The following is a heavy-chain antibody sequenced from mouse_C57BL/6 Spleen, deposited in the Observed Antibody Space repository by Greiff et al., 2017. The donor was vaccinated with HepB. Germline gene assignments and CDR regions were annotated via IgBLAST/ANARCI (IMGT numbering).Heavy chain of an antibody. J-gene: IGHJ3*01. Sequence: VMLVESGAELARPGASVKLSCKASGYTFTSYGISWVKQRTGQGLEWIGEIYPRSGNTYYNEKFKGKATLTADKSSSTAYMELRSLTSEDSAVYFCARLHYYGSSTWFAYWGQGTLVTVSA. CDR1: GYTFTSYG. CDR2: IYPRSGNT. CDR3: ARLHYYGSSTWFAY. V-gene: IGHV1-81*01. D-gene: IGHD1-1*01.